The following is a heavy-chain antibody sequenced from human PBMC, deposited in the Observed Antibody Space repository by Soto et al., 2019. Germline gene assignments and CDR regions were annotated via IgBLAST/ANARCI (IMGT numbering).Heavy chain of an antibody. V-gene: IGHV4-34*01. D-gene: IGHD6-19*01. Sequence: SETLSLTCAVYGGSFSGYYWSWIRQPPGKGLEWIGEINHSGSTNYNPSLKSRVTISVDTSKNQFSLKLSSVTAADTAVYYCARISGWYLTSYDYYGMDVWGQGTTVTVSS. CDR1: GGSFSGYY. CDR3: ARISGWYLTSYDYYGMDV. J-gene: IGHJ6*02. CDR2: INHSGST.